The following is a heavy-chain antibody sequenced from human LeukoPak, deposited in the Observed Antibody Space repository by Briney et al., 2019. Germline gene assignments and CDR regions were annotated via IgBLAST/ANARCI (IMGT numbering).Heavy chain of an antibody. V-gene: IGHV4-59*08. CDR1: VGSISSYY. CDR3: AIAVAGTTLDY. Sequence: PSETLSLTCTVSVGSISSYYWSWIRHPPRKGLEWIGYIYYSGSPNYKPSLKSRMTISLDTFKNQFSLKLSSVTAADTAVYYCAIAVAGTTLDYWGQGTLVTVSS. D-gene: IGHD6-19*01. J-gene: IGHJ4*02. CDR2: IYYSGSP.